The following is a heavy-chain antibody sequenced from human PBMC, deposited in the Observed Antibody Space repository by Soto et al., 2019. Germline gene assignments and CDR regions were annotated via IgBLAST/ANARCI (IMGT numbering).Heavy chain of an antibody. CDR2: IFHFGSI. CDR1: GGSISSGGYS. Sequence: PSETLSLTCAVSGGSISSGGYSWSWIRQPPGKGMEWIGYIFHFGSIYYNPSLKIRVTISVVRSKNLFSLKLTTLSFDDTAVYYCARGKRSYLSYVEYWGQGTPVTVSS. V-gene: IGHV4-30-2*05. CDR3: ARGKRSYLSYVEY. J-gene: IGHJ4*02. D-gene: IGHD3-10*01.